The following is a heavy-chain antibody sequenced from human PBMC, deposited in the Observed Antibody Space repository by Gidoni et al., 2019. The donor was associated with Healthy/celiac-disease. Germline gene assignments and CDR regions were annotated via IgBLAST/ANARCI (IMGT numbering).Heavy chain of an antibody. V-gene: IGHV3-23*01. Sequence: EVQLLESGGGLVQPGGSLRLSCAASGFPFSSYVMSWVRQAPGKGLEWVSAISGSGGSTYYADSVKGRFTISRDNSKNTLYLQMNSLRAEDTAVYYCAKGGAYQPLHFDYWGQGTLVTVSS. J-gene: IGHJ4*02. CDR3: AKGGAYQPLHFDY. D-gene: IGHD2-2*01. CDR1: GFPFSSYV. CDR2: ISGSGGST.